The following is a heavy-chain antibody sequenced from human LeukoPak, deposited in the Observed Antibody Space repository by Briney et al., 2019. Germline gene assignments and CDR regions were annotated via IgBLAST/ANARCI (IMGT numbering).Heavy chain of an antibody. J-gene: IGHJ4*02. Sequence: HTGGSLRLSCAASGFTFSSYWMSWVRQAPGKGLEWVANIKQDGSEKYYVDSVKGRFTISRDNAKNSLYLQMNSLRAEDTAVYYCARDYHDDTASLFGYWGQGTLVTVSS. D-gene: IGHD5-18*01. V-gene: IGHV3-7*01. CDR3: ARDYHDDTASLFGY. CDR1: GFTFSSYW. CDR2: IKQDGSEK.